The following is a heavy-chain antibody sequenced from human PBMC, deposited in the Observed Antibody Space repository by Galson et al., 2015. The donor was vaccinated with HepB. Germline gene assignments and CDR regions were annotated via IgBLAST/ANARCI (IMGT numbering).Heavy chain of an antibody. J-gene: IGHJ4*02. CDR2: IYTGDSDT. CDR1: GYSCTSYW. CDR3: ARWLYGSGSYPDY. Sequence: QSGAEVKKPVESLQISCTGSGYSCTSYWSGWVRQMPGKGLEWMGIIYTGDSDTRYSPSFQGQVTISADKSTSTAYLQWSSLKASDTAMYCCARWLYGSGSYPDYWGQGTLVTVSS. D-gene: IGHD3-10*01. V-gene: IGHV5-51*01.